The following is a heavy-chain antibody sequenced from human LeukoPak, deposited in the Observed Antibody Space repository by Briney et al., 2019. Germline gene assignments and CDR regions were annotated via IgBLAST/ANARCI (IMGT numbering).Heavy chain of an antibody. V-gene: IGHV4-59*08. J-gene: IGHJ6*02. CDR2: IYYSGST. Sequence: SETLSLTCTVSGGSISSYYWSWIRQPPGKGLEWIGYIYYSGSTNYNPSLKSRVTISVDTSKNQFSLKLSSVTAADTAVYYCARPNYYYGMDVWGQGTTVTVS. CDR3: ARPNYYYGMDV. CDR1: GGSISSYY.